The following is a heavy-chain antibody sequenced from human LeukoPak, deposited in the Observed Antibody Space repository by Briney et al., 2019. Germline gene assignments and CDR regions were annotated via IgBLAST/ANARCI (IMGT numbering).Heavy chain of an antibody. D-gene: IGHD6-13*01. CDR3: ARGFLWYGRYFDY. CDR1: GGPFSGYY. V-gene: IGHV4-34*01. J-gene: IGHJ4*02. Sequence: PSETLSLTCAVYGGPFSGYYWSWIRQPPGKGLEWIGEINHSGSTNYNPSLKSRVTISVDTSKNQFSLKLSSVTAADTAVYYCARGFLWYGRYFDYWGQGTLVTVSS. CDR2: INHSGST.